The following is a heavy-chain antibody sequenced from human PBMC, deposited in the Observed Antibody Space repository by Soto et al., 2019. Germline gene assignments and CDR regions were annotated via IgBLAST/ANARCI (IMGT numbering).Heavy chain of an antibody. CDR3: ARDLSYYDSSAHAFDI. CDR1: GYTFTSYY. D-gene: IGHD3-22*01. V-gene: IGHV1-46*01. J-gene: IGHJ3*02. CDR2: INPSGGST. Sequence: ASVKVSCKASGYTFTSYYMHWVRQAPGQELEWMGIINPSGGSTSYAQKFQGRVTMTRDTSTSTVYMELSSLRSEDTAVYYCARDLSYYDSSAHAFDIWGQGTMVTVSS.